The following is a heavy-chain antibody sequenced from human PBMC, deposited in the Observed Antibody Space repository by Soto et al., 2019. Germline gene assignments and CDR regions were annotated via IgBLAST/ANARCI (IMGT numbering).Heavy chain of an antibody. CDR1: GYTFTSYY. CDR2: INPSGGST. Sequence: ASVKVSCKASGYTFTSYYMHWVRQAPGQGLEWMGIINPSGGSTSYAQKFQGRVTMTRDTSTSTVYMELSSLRSEDTAVYYCARDRLGFWSGYYEYFDYWGQGTMVTAPQ. CDR3: ARDRLGFWSGYYEYFDY. V-gene: IGHV1-46*01. D-gene: IGHD3-3*01. J-gene: IGHJ4*02.